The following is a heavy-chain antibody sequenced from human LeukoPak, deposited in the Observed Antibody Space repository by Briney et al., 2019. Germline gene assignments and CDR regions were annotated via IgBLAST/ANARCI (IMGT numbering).Heavy chain of an antibody. CDR2: IYTSGST. Sequence: SETLSLTCTVSGGSISSYYWSWIRQPAGKGLEWIGRIYTSGSTNYSPSLKSRVTMSVATSKNQFSLKLSSVTAADTAVYFCARDEGSAYPFDYWGQGTLVTVSS. V-gene: IGHV4-4*07. D-gene: IGHD3-22*01. CDR3: ARDEGSAYPFDY. CDR1: GGSISSYY. J-gene: IGHJ4*02.